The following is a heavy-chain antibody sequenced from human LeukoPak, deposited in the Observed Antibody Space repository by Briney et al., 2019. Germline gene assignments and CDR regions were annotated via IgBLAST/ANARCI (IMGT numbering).Heavy chain of an antibody. Sequence: QPGGSLRLSCTAAGCSFRSYAMNWGRQAPGKVLEWISHNSSDSNRRYYGDSVKGRFTGPRDNVDNPLYLHMNGLRADEDTAVYYCARGEVETTYYYGMDVWGQGTTVAVSS. CDR1: GCSFRSYA. CDR3: ARGEVETTYYYGMDV. J-gene: IGHJ6*02. V-gene: IGHV3-48*04. CDR2: NSSDSNRR. D-gene: IGHD3-16*01.